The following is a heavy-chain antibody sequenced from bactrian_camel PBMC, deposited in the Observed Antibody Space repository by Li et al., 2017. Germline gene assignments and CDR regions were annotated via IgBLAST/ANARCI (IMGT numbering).Heavy chain of an antibody. V-gene: IGHV3S1*01. CDR2: INTGTSVT. Sequence: HVQLVESGGGSVQPRESLRLSCAASAFTFRRDAMVWVRQAQGKGLVWVSSINTGTSVTAYADSVKGRATISRDNAKNTLFLQLNSLKTEDTAMYYCAKADGENIFDMSITTGARGPRSPSP. CDR1: AFTFRRDA. J-gene: IGHJ4*01. D-gene: IGHD1*01. CDR3: AKADGENIFDMSITT.